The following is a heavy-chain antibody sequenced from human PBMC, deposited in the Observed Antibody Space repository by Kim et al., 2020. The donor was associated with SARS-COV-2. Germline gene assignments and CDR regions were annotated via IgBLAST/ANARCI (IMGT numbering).Heavy chain of an antibody. CDR2: ISYDGSNK. CDR3: ARDTPPPVLRYFDWLSYYFDY. V-gene: IGHV3-30*04. CDR1: GFTFSSYA. Sequence: GGSLRLSCAASGFTFSSYAMLWVRQAPGKGLEWVAVISYDGSNKYYADSVKGRFTISRDNSKNTLYLQMNSLRAEDTAVYYCARDTPPPVLRYFDWLSYYFDYWGQGTLVTVSS. J-gene: IGHJ4*02. D-gene: IGHD3-9*01.